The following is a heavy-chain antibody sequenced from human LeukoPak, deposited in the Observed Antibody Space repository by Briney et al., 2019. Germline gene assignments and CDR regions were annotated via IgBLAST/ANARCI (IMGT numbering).Heavy chain of an antibody. CDR2: VYYTGSS. J-gene: IGHJ4*02. D-gene: IGHD3-10*01. CDR1: GDSNRSSY. Sequence: SETLSLTCSVSGDSNRSSYWSWIRQPPGKGLEWIGYVYYTGSSYYNPSLKSRATTSIDMSKDQFSLKLTSMTAADTAVYYCAGYGSGSYYKAFDFWGQGILVTVSS. CDR3: AGYGSGSYYKAFDF. V-gene: IGHV4-59*01.